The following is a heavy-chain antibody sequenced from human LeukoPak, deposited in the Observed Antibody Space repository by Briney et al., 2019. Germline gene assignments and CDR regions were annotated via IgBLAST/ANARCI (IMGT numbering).Heavy chain of an antibody. D-gene: IGHD6-13*01. V-gene: IGHV1-8*01. Sequence: ASVKVSCKASGYTFTSYDINWVRQATGQGLEWMGWMNPNSGNTGYAQKFQGRVTMTRDTSISTAYMELSRLRSDDTAVYYCARDRGLAAAGTGAFDYWGQGTLVTVSS. J-gene: IGHJ4*02. CDR1: GYTFTSYD. CDR3: ARDRGLAAAGTGAFDY. CDR2: MNPNSGNT.